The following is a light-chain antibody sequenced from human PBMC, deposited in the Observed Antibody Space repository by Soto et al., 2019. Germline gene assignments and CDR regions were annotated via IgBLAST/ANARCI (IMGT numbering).Light chain of an antibody. CDR1: SSNIGAGYD. CDR2: GNS. CDR3: QSYDSSLSGYV. J-gene: IGLJ1*01. V-gene: IGLV1-40*01. Sequence: QSVLTQPPSVSGAPGQRVTSSCTGSSSNIGAGYDVHWYHQFPGTAPKLLIYGNSNRPSGVPDRFSGSKSGTSASLAIAGLQAEDEADYYCQSYDSSLSGYVFGTGTKVTVL.